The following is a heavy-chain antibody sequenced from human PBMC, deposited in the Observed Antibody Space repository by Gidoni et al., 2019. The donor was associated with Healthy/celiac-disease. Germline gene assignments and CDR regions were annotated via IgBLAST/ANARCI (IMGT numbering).Heavy chain of an antibody. V-gene: IGHV3-23*01. J-gene: IGHJ3*02. CDR1: ALTVRSYA. CDR2: ISGSGGST. CDR3: AKVGVRTVTDDAFDI. D-gene: IGHD4-17*01. Sequence: EVQLLESGGGLVQPGGSLRLSCAAAALTVRSYAMSWVRQAPGKGLEWVAAISGSGGSTYYADSVKGRFTISRDNSKNTLYLQMNSLRAEDTAVYYCAKVGVRTVTDDAFDIWGQGTMVTVSS.